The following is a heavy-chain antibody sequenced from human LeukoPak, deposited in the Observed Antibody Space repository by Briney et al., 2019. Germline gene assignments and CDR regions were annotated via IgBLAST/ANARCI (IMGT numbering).Heavy chain of an antibody. D-gene: IGHD3-3*01. CDR1: GFSFSSYS. J-gene: IGHJ5*02. CDR2: ISGSSSRI. V-gene: IGHV3-48*01. Sequence: GGSLRLSCAASGFSFSSYSMNWVRQAPGKGLEWVSYISGSSSRIYYADSVKGRFTISRDNAKNSLYLQMNSLRAEDTAVYYCARDRSPTYYDFWSGYYTRVSWFDPWGQGTLVTVSS. CDR3: ARDRSPTYYDFWSGYYTRVSWFDP.